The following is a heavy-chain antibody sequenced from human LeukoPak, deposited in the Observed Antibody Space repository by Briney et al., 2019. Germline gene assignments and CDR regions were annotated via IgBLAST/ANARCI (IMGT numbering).Heavy chain of an antibody. Sequence: SVKVSCKASGGTFSSYAISWVRQAPGQGLEWMGRIIPILGIANYAQKFQGRVTITADKSTSTAYMELSSLRAEDTAVYYCAKDYPITMIVVGGWFDPWGQGTLVTVSS. J-gene: IGHJ5*02. D-gene: IGHD3-22*01. V-gene: IGHV1-69*04. CDR3: AKDYPITMIVVGGWFDP. CDR2: IIPILGIA. CDR1: GGTFSSYA.